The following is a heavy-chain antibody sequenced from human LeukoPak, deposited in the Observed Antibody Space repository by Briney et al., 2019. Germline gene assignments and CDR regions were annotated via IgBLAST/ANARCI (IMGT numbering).Heavy chain of an antibody. D-gene: IGHD2-15*01. J-gene: IGHJ3*02. CDR3: ARLGLGGAFDI. Sequence: SQTLSLTCAISGDSVSSNSSVWNWIRQSPSRGLEWLGRTYYRYKWYTDYAVSVKSRITIKPDTSKNQFSLQLNSATPEDTAVYYCARLGLGGAFDIWGQGTMVTVSS. CDR1: GDSVSSNSSV. V-gene: IGHV6-1*01. CDR2: TYYRYKWYT.